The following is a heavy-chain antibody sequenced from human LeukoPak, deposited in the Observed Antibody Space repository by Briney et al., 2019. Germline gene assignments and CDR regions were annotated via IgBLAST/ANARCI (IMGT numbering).Heavy chain of an antibody. V-gene: IGHV1-18*01. CDR1: GYTFTSYG. CDR3: ARSKLTTVTTLVRWFDP. CDR2: ISAYNGNT. D-gene: IGHD4-17*01. J-gene: IGHJ5*02. Sequence: GASVKVSCKASGYTFTSYGISWVLQAPGQGLEWMGWISAYNGNTNYAQKLQGRVTMTTDTSTSTAYMVLRSLRSDDTAVYYCARSKLTTVTTLVRWFDPWGQGTLVTVSS.